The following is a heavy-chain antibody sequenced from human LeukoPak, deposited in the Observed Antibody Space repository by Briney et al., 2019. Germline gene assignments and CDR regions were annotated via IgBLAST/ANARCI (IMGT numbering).Heavy chain of an antibody. CDR2: IIPIFGTA. D-gene: IGHD4-11*01. Sequence: ASVKVSCKASGGTFSSYAISWVRQAPGQGLEWMGGIIPIFGTANYAQKFQGRVTITADESTSTAYMELSSLRSEDTAVYYCARVPEYSSWFDPWGQGTLVTVSS. V-gene: IGHV1-69*13. CDR3: ARVPEYSSWFDP. CDR1: GGTFSSYA. J-gene: IGHJ5*02.